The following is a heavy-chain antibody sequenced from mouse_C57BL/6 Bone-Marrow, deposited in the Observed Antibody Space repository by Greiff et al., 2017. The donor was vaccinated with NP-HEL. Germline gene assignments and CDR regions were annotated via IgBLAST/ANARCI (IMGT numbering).Heavy chain of an antibody. V-gene: IGHV2-2*01. D-gene: IGHD4-1*01. Sequence: QVQLKQSGPGLVQPSQSLSITCTVSGFSLTSYGVHWVRQSPGKGLEWLGVIWSGGSTDYNAAFISRLSISKDNSKSQVFFKMNSLQADDTAIYYCARGDWDRFAYWGQGTLVTVSA. J-gene: IGHJ3*01. CDR3: ARGDWDRFAY. CDR1: GFSLTSYG. CDR2: IWSGGST.